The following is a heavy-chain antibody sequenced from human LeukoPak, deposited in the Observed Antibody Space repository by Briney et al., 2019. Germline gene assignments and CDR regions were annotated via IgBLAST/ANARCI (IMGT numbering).Heavy chain of an antibody. J-gene: IGHJ4*02. D-gene: IGHD1-1*01. Sequence: PSETLSLTCTVSGGSIRSYYWNWIRQPPGKGLEWIGYLYYSGSTNYNPSLKSRVTISVDTSKSQFSLKLNSVTTADTAVYYCARGRYRLDYWGQGTLVTVSS. CDR1: GGSIRSYY. V-gene: IGHV4-59*13. CDR2: LYYSGST. CDR3: ARGRYRLDY.